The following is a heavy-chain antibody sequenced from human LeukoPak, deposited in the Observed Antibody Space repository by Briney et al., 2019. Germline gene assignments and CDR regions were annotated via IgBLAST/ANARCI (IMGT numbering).Heavy chain of an antibody. CDR3: ARRSQSGIYVEY. J-gene: IGHJ4*02. Sequence: GESLKISCKTSGYSFTSYWIIWVRQMPGKGLEWMGIIYPGDSDTRYSPSFQGQVTISADKSISTAYVQWSSLEASDTAMYYCARRSQSGIYVEYWGQGTLVTVSS. D-gene: IGHD1-26*01. CDR1: GYSFTSYW. V-gene: IGHV5-51*01. CDR2: IYPGDSDT.